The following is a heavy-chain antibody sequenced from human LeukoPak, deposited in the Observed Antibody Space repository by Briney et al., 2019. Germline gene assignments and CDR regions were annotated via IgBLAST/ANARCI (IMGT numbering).Heavy chain of an antibody. J-gene: IGHJ6*02. D-gene: IGHD2-2*01. CDR3: TRRPLVVPTGRDYCGMDV. Sequence: SETLSLTCTVSGGSISSYYWSWIRQPPGKGLEWIGYIYYSGSTNYNPSLKSRVTISVDTSKNQFSLKLSSVTAADTAVYYCTRRPLVVPTGRDYCGMDVWGHGTPVTVSS. CDR1: GGSISSYY. V-gene: IGHV4-59*12. CDR2: IYYSGST.